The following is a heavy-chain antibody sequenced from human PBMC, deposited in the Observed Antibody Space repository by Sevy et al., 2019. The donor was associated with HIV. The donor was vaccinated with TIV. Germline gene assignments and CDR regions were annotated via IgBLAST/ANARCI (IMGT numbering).Heavy chain of an antibody. CDR1: GGSISSSPYY. J-gene: IGHJ2*01. V-gene: IGHV4-39*01. D-gene: IGHD2-15*01. Sequence: SETLSLTCSVSGGSISSSPYYWSWIRQSPGKGLEWIGSFYESESDIYNPSLKSRITIFVGTSKNQFSLRLRSVTAADTALYYCARHRAYCSDGSCYSPWYFDLWGRGTLVTVSS. CDR2: FYESESD. CDR3: ARHRAYCSDGSCYSPWYFDL.